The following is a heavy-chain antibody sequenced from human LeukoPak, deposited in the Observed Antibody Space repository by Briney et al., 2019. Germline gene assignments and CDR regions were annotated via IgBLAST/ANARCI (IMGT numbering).Heavy chain of an antibody. CDR1: GFTFSSYS. CDR2: ISSSSSYI. Sequence: PGGSLRLSCAASGFTFSSYSMNWVRQAPGKGLEWVSSISSSSSYIYYADSVKGRFTISRDNAKNSLYLQMNSLRAEDTAVYYCTTDLLGYDILTGYQRIDYWGQGTLVTVSS. D-gene: IGHD3-9*01. J-gene: IGHJ4*02. V-gene: IGHV3-21*01. CDR3: TTDLLGYDILTGYQRIDY.